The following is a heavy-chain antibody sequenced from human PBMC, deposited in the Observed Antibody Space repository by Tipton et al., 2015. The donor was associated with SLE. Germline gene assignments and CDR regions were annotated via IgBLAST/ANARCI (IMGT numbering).Heavy chain of an antibody. D-gene: IGHD3-22*01. V-gene: IGHV3-33*01. CDR1: GFTFSNYA. CDR3: ARDHGYYDSSGSTGAFDI. J-gene: IGHJ3*02. Sequence: SLRLSCAASGFTFSNYAMTWVRQAPGKGLEWVAGIWFDGSEKLYPDSVKGRFTISRDNSKNTLFLQMNSLRAEDTAVYYCARDHGYYDSSGSTGAFDIWGQGTMVTVSS. CDR2: IWFDGSEK.